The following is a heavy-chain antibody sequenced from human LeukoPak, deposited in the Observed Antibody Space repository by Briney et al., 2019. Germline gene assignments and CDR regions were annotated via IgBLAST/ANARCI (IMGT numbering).Heavy chain of an antibody. V-gene: IGHV4-34*01. CDR3: ARLRSGAASPGMDV. D-gene: IGHD6-13*01. Sequence: SETLSLTCAVYGGSFSGYYWSWIRQPPGKGLEWIGEIYHSGSTNYNPSLKSRVTISVDTSKNQFSLKLSSVTAADTAVYYCARLRSGAASPGMDVWGKGTTVTVSS. CDR2: IYHSGST. J-gene: IGHJ6*04. CDR1: GGSFSGYY.